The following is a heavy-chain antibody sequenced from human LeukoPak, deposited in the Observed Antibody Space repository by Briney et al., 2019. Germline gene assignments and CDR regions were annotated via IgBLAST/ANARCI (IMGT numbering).Heavy chain of an antibody. CDR1: GFTFSSYA. V-gene: IGHV3-23*01. J-gene: IGHJ6*03. CDR2: ISGSGGST. D-gene: IGHD3-9*01. Sequence: PGGSLRLSCAASGFTFSSYAMSWVRQAPGKGREWVSPISGSGGSTYYADSGKGRFTISRDNSKNTLYLQMNSLRAEDTAVYYCAKPLRGNSYYDILTGYSLKNYYYYMDVWGKGTTVTVSS. CDR3: AKPLRGNSYYDILTGYSLKNYYYYMDV.